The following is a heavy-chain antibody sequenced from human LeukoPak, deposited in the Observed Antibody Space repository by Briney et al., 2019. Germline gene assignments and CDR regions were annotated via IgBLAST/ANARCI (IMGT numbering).Heavy chain of an antibody. Sequence: GGSLRLSCAASGFTFSSYAMSWVRQAPGKGLEWVSAISGSGGSTYYADSVKGRFTISRDNSKNTLYLQMNSLRAEDTAVYYCARDVCGGDCYFDYWGQGTLVTVSS. V-gene: IGHV3-23*01. CDR1: GFTFSSYA. J-gene: IGHJ4*02. D-gene: IGHD2-21*02. CDR3: ARDVCGGDCYFDY. CDR2: ISGSGGST.